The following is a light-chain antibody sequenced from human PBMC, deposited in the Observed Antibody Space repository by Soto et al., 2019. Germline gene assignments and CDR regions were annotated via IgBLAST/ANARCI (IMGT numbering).Light chain of an antibody. CDR2: GAS. V-gene: IGKV3-15*01. Sequence: EIVMTQSPATLSVSPGERATLSCRASQSVSSNLAWYQQKPGQAPRLLIYGASTRATGIPARFSGSGSGTEFTLTISNLQSEDFAVYYCPQYNNWPPWTFGQGTKVEIK. J-gene: IGKJ1*01. CDR1: QSVSSN. CDR3: PQYNNWPPWT.